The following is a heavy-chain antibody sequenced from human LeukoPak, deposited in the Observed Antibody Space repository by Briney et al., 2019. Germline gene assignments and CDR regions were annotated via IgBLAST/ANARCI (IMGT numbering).Heavy chain of an antibody. CDR3: ARDRCSGGGCDSSAEYYQH. D-gene: IGHD2-15*01. Sequence: GGSLRLSCAASGSTFSSYGMHWVRQVPGKGLEWVAVIWYDGSQKYYADSVKGRFTISRDNSKNTLFLQMNSLRAEDTAVYYCARDRCSGGGCDSSAEYYQHWGLGTLVTVSS. J-gene: IGHJ1*01. CDR1: GSTFSSYG. V-gene: IGHV3-33*01. CDR2: IWYDGSQK.